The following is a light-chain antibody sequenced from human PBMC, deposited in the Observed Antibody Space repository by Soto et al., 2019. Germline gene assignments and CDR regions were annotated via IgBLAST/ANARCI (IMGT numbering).Light chain of an antibody. CDR2: GAS. V-gene: IGKV3-15*01. J-gene: IGKJ1*01. CDR1: QSVSSN. Sequence: EIVMTQSPATLSVSPGERATLSCRASQSVSSNLAWYQQKPGQAPRLLIYGASTRATGIPARFSGSGSGTEFTLNISSLQSEDFAVYCCQQYDNWPPWTCGEGTKVEIK. CDR3: QQYDNWPPWT.